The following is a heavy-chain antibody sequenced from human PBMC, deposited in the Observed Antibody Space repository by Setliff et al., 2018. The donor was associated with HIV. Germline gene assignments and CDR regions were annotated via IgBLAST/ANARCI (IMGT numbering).Heavy chain of an antibody. Sequence: LSLTCTIFGGSFSNYRWSWIRQPAGRGLEWIGRIYRSGTTDYKPSLKSRVSMSLDTSRNQFSLKLTSVTAEDTAVYYCARDRHYSGLGSYGPWGPGILVTLSS. V-gene: IGHV4-4*07. CDR2: IYRSGTT. CDR1: GGSFSNYR. J-gene: IGHJ5*02. CDR3: ARDRHYSGLGSYGP. D-gene: IGHD3-10*01.